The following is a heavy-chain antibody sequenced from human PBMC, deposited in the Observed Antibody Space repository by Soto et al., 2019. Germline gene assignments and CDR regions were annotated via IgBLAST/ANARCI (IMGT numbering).Heavy chain of an antibody. V-gene: IGHV4-39*01. D-gene: IGHD3-10*01. Sequence: KTSETLSLTCTVSGGTIRSSSYYWGWIRQPPGKGLEWIGSIYFSGTTYYNPSLKSRVTISVDTSKNQFSLKLNSVTAADTAVYYCERGDFRSGSYYNPTHNWFDPWGQGILVTVSS. J-gene: IGHJ5*02. CDR1: GGTIRSSSYY. CDR2: IYFSGTT. CDR3: ERGDFRSGSYYNPTHNWFDP.